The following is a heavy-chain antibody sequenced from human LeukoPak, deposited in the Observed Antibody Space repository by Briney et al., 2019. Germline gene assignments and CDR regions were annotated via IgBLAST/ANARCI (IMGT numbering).Heavy chain of an antibody. D-gene: IGHD3-3*01. Sequence: HPGGSLRLSCAASGFAFSSYAMSWVRQAPGKGLEWVSAISGSGGSTYYADSVKGRFTISRDNSKNTLYLQMNSLRAEDTAVYYCAKPTAAGSYYDFWSGYFPYYYGMDVWGQGTTVTVSS. CDR1: GFAFSSYA. J-gene: IGHJ6*02. V-gene: IGHV3-23*01. CDR3: AKPTAAGSYYDFWSGYFPYYYGMDV. CDR2: ISGSGGST.